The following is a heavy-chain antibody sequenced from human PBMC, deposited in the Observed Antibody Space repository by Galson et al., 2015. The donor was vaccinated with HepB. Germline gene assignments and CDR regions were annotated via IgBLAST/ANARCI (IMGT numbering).Heavy chain of an antibody. Sequence: SLRLSCAASGFTFSNAWMSWVRQAPGKGLEWVGHIKSKTDGGTTDCAAPVKGRFTISRDDSKNTLDLQMNSLKTEDTAVYYCTGGYIICRGGMDVWGHGTTVTVSS. J-gene: IGHJ6*02. CDR2: IKSKTDGGTT. D-gene: IGHD3-10*01. CDR1: GFTFSNAW. V-gene: IGHV3-15*01. CDR3: TGGYIICRGGMDV.